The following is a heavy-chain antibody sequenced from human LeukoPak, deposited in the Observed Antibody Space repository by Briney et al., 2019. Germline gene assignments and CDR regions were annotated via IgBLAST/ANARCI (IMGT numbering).Heavy chain of an antibody. CDR1: GFTFSSYE. V-gene: IGHV3-48*03. D-gene: IGHD2-2*01. CDR2: ISSSGSTI. CDR3: ARTEGGYCSSTSCHPSHFDY. Sequence: GGSLRLSCAASGFTFSSYEMNWVRQAPGKGLEWVSYISSSGSTIYYADSVKGRFTISRDNAKNSLYLQMNSLRAEDTAVYYCARTEGGYCSSTSCHPSHFDYWGQGTLATVSS. J-gene: IGHJ4*02.